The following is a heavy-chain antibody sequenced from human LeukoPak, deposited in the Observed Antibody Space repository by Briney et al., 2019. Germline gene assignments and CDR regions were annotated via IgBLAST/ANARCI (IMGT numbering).Heavy chain of an antibody. CDR3: AREYSYGSNYYGMDV. V-gene: IGHV3-30-3*01. D-gene: IGHD5-18*01. Sequence: GSLRLSCAASGFTFSSYAMHWVRQAPGKGLEWVAVISYDGSNKYYADSVKGRFTISRDNSKNTLYLQMNSLRAEDTAVYYCAREYSYGSNYYGMDVWGQGTTVTVSS. CDR2: ISYDGSNK. J-gene: IGHJ6*02. CDR1: GFTFSSYA.